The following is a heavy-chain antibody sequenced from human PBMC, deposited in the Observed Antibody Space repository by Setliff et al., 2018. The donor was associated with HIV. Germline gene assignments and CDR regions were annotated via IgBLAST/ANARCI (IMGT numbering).Heavy chain of an antibody. Sequence: GGSLRLSCSASVFTFSTYAMHWVRQAPGKGLEWVAVISDDGSNKYYADSVKGRFTVSRDNSENTVYLQMNSLRAEDTAVYYCASLITVAGTLDYWGQGTLVTVSS. D-gene: IGHD6-19*01. CDR1: VFTFSTYA. V-gene: IGHV3-30*04. CDR2: ISDDGSNK. J-gene: IGHJ4*02. CDR3: ASLITVAGTLDY.